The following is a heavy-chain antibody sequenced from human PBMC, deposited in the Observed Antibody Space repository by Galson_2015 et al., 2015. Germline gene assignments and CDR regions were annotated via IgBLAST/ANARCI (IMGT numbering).Heavy chain of an antibody. V-gene: IGHV3-53*01. CDR3: AGGYHRSYMAA. CDR1: GFTVSDNY. Sequence: SLRLSCAASGFTVSDNYMSWVRQAPGRGLEWVSVIYSGCSTYYADSVKGRFTISRDNSKNSLYLQLNSLRTEDTAVYYCAGGYHRSYMAAWAKGPRSPSP. J-gene: IGHJ6*03. CDR2: IYSGCST. D-gene: IGHD1-26*01.